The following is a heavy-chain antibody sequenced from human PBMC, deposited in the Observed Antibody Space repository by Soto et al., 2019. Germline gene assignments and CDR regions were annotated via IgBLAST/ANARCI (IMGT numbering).Heavy chain of an antibody. V-gene: IGHV1-2*02. Sequence: VXSVKVSCKASGYPFSDYYLHWLRQAPGQGLEWMGWISPKSGGTHYAPKFEGRVTLTTDTSISTAFMELSRLTSDDTAVYYCARGPRTQLWFPNVYWGQGTLVTVSS. CDR3: ARGPRTQLWFPNVY. CDR2: ISPKSGGT. D-gene: IGHD5-18*01. CDR1: GYPFSDYY. J-gene: IGHJ4*02.